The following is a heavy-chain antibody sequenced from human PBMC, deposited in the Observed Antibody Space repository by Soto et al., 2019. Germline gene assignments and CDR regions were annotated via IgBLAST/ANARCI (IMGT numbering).Heavy chain of an antibody. CDR1: GFTFSDYW. CDR3: ASAYGMEV. J-gene: IGHJ6*02. CDR2: INHDGSAT. V-gene: IGHV3-74*01. D-gene: IGHD3-16*01. Sequence: GALRLSCAASGFTFSDYWIHWVRQAPGKGPLWVSRINHDGSATVYADSVKGRFTISRDNAKNTLYLQMNSMRVEDTAVYYCASAYGMEVWGQGTTVTVSS.